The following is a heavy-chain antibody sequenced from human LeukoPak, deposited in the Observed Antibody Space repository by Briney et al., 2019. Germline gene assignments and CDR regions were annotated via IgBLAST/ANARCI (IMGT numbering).Heavy chain of an antibody. J-gene: IGHJ3*02. D-gene: IGHD6-13*01. V-gene: IGHV4-4*07. CDR3: ARAIPGIAAAHAFEI. CDR1: GGSINSYY. Sequence: SETLSLTCTVSGGSINSYYWSWIRQPAGKGLEWIGRIYTSGSTNYSPSLKSRVTMSVATSKNQFSLKLSSVTAADTAVYYCARAIPGIAAAHAFEIWGQGTMVTVSS. CDR2: IYTSGST.